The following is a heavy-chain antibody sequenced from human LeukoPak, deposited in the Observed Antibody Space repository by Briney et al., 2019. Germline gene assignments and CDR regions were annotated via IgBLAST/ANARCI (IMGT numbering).Heavy chain of an antibody. CDR1: GFTFGDYA. CDR2: IRSKAYGGTT. Sequence: GGSLRLSCTASGFTFGDYAMSWVRQAPGKGPEWVGFIRSKAYGGTTEYAASVKGSLTISRDDSKSIAYLQMYSLKTEDTGVYYCTRTYRSSWYEGFDIWGQGTMVSVCS. D-gene: IGHD6-13*01. CDR3: TRTYRSSWYEGFDI. J-gene: IGHJ3*02. V-gene: IGHV3-49*04.